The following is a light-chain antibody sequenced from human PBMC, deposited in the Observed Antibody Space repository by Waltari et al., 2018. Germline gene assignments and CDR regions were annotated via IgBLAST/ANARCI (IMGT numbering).Light chain of an antibody. CDR2: DKN. Sequence: SSELTQDPAVSVAMGQTVRITCQGDSLSSYYASLYQQRPGKAPILVIYDKNNRPSGVPDRFSGSSSHNTGSLTITGAQAEDEASYYCHSRDASGVAGSFGGGTKLTVL. J-gene: IGLJ2*01. CDR3: HSRDASGVAGS. V-gene: IGLV3-19*01. CDR1: SLSSYY.